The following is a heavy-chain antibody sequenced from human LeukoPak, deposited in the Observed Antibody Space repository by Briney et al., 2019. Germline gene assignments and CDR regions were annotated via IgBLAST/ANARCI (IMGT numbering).Heavy chain of an antibody. CDR2: IRYDGSNK. CDR3: AKDRSSSWYLDY. CDR1: GFTFSSYG. V-gene: IGHV3-30*02. D-gene: IGHD6-13*01. Sequence: PGGSLRLPCAASGFTFSSYGMHWVRQAPGKGLEWVAFIRYDGSNKYYADSVKGRFTISRDNSKNTLYLQMNSLRAEDTAVYYCAKDRSSSWYLDYWGQGTLVTVSS. J-gene: IGHJ4*02.